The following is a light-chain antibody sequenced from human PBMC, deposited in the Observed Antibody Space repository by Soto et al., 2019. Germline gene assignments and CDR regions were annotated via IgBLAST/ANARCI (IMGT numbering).Light chain of an antibody. CDR2: GAS. CDR1: QSVSSSY. Sequence: IVLTQSPGTLSLSPGERATLSCRASQSVSSSYLAWYQQQLGQAPRLLIYGASSRATGIPDRFSGSGSGTDFTLTISRLEPEDFAVYYCQQCGSSPITFGQGTKLEIK. J-gene: IGKJ2*01. V-gene: IGKV3-20*01. CDR3: QQCGSSPIT.